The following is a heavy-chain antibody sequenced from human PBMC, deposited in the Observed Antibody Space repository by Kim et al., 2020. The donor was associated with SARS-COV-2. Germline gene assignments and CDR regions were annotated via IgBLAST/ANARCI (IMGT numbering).Heavy chain of an antibody. CDR2: ISGDNGDT. V-gene: IGHV1-3*01. CDR1: GYTFTHYA. J-gene: IGHJ4*02. CDR3: ARGAGGYECYILDD. Sequence: ASVKVSCKTSGYTFTHYAMHWVRQAPGQRLEWMGYISGDNGDTKYSQKFQGRVTITRDTSATTAYMELSSLTSEDTAVYYCARGAGGYECYILDDWGQGT. D-gene: IGHD3-22*01.